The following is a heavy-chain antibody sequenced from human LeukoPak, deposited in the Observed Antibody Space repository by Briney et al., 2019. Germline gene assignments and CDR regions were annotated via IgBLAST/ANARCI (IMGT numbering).Heavy chain of an antibody. CDR3: ATGLSIVSGIVGDPWPHS. CDR1: GYTLTELS. V-gene: IGHV1-24*01. CDR2: FDPEDGET. D-gene: IGHD1-26*01. Sequence: GASVKVSCKVSGYTLTELSMHWVRQAPGKGLEWMGGFDPEDGETIYAQKFQGRVTMTEDTSTDTAYMELSSLRSEDTAVYYCATGLSIVSGIVGDPWPHSWGQGNLVTVSS. J-gene: IGHJ4*02.